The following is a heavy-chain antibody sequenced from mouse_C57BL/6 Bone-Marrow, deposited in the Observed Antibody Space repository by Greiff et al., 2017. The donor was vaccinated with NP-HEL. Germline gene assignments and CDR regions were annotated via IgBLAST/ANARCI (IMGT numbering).Heavy chain of an antibody. V-gene: IGHV5-17*01. CDR1: GFTFSDYG. D-gene: IGHD1-1*01. CDR2: ISSGSSTI. J-gene: IGHJ1*03. Sequence: EVKLVESGGGLVKPGGSLKLSCAASGFTFSDYGMHWVRQAPEKGLEWVAYISSGSSTIYYADTVKGRFTISRDNAKNTLFLQMTSLSSEDTAMYYCARPACYYYGSGYFDVWGTGTTVTVSS. CDR3: ARPACYYYGSGYFDV.